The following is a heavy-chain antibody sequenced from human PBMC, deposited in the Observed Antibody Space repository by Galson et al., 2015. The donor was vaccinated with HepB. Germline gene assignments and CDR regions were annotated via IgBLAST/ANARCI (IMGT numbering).Heavy chain of an antibody. CDR1: GGTFSSYA. D-gene: IGHD4-17*01. Sequence: SVKVSCKASGGTFSSYAISWVRQAPGQGLEWMGGIIPIFGTANYAQKFRGRVTITADESTSTAYMELSSLRSEDTAVYYCAADLHYGSIDYWGQGTLVTVSS. CDR2: IIPIFGTA. V-gene: IGHV1-69*13. CDR3: AADLHYGSIDY. J-gene: IGHJ4*02.